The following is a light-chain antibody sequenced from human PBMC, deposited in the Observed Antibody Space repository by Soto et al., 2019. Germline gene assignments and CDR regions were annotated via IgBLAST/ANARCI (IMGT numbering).Light chain of an antibody. CDR2: SVS. Sequence: IVLTQSPATLSLSPGERATLSCMASQSGSSYFACYQQKPGQTPRLLIYSVSSRTTGIPDRFSGSVSGTDFTLTISRLEPEDFAMSYCLHHGSSLWTFGQGTKVDIK. J-gene: IGKJ1*01. V-gene: IGKV3-20*01. CDR1: QSGSSY. CDR3: LHHGSSLWT.